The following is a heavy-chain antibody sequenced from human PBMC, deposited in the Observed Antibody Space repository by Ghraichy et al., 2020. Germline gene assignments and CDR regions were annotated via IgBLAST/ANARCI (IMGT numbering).Heavy chain of an antibody. D-gene: IGHD6-6*01. J-gene: IGHJ4*02. CDR1: GFTFSSNA. CDR3: AKGIAARQDY. Sequence: GGSLRLSCAASGFTFSSNAMSWVRQAPGKGLEWVSSISGSGGSTYYADSVKGRFTISRDNSKNTLFLQTNSLRAEDTAVYYCAKGIAARQDYWGQGTLVTVSS. V-gene: IGHV3-23*01. CDR2: ISGSGGST.